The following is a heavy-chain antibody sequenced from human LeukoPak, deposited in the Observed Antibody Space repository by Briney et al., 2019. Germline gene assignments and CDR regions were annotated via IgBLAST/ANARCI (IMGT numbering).Heavy chain of an antibody. J-gene: IGHJ5*02. CDR2: ISANNGNT. V-gene: IGHV1-18*01. D-gene: IGHD5-12*01. CDR3: ARGRGPNWFDP. CDR1: GYTFTSYG. Sequence: GASVKVSCKASGYTFTSYGSSWVRQARGQGLEWMGWISANNGNTNYAQKLQGRVTITTDTSTSTAYMALRSLRSDDTAVNYCARGRGPNWFDPWGQGTLVTVPS.